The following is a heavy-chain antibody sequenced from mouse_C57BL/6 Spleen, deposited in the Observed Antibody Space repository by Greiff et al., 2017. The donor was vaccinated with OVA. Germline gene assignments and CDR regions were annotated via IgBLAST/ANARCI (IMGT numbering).Heavy chain of an antibody. Sequence: QVQLKESGAELVRPGTSVKVSCKASGYAFTNYLIEWVKQRPGQGLEWIGVINPGSGGTNYNEKFKSKATLTVDKSSSTAYMQLSSLTSEDSAVYYCARWVSSDSDYWGQGTTLTVSS. D-gene: IGHD3-2*02. CDR2: INPGSGGT. CDR1: GYAFTNYL. J-gene: IGHJ2*01. V-gene: IGHV1-54*01. CDR3: ARWVSSDSDY.